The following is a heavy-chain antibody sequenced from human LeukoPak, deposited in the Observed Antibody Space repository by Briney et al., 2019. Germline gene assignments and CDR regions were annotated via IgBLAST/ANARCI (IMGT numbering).Heavy chain of an antibody. Sequence: GGSLRLSCAASGFSFDVHAMTWVRQPPGKGPEWVATIGGPAETFYADSVKGRFTISRDNTRYTLYLQMNRLRAEDSALYYCAKDWTSHNGVYDCLDFWGQGTQVTVSS. D-gene: IGHD3-16*01. J-gene: IGHJ4*02. CDR3: AKDWTSHNGVYDCLDF. CDR2: IGGPAET. CDR1: GFSFDVHA. V-gene: IGHV3-23*01.